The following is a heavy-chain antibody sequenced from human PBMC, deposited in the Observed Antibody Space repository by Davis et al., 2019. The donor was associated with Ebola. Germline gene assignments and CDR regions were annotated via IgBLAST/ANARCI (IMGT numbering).Heavy chain of an antibody. CDR1: GFTFSSYS. CDR3: ARDTFWSGYFAY. D-gene: IGHD3-3*01. J-gene: IGHJ4*02. V-gene: IGHV3-30-3*01. CDR2: ISYDGSNK. Sequence: GESLKISCAASGFTFSSYSMHWVRQAPGKGLEWVAVISYDGSNKYYADSVKGRFTISRDNAKNSLYLQMNSLRAEDTAVYYCARDTFWSGYFAYWGQGTLVTVSS.